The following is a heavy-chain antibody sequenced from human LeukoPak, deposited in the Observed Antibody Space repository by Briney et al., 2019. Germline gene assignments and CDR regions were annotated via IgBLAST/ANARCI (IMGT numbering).Heavy chain of an antibody. D-gene: IGHD2-21*02. Sequence: ASVKVSCKASGGTFSSYAISWVRQAPGQGLEWMGGIIPIFGTANYAQKFQGRVTITADEPTSTAYMELSSLRSEDTAVYYCARGSCARGGDCYYDYWGQGTLVTVSS. CDR1: GGTFSSYA. CDR3: ARGSCARGGDCYYDY. J-gene: IGHJ4*02. V-gene: IGHV1-69*13. CDR2: IIPIFGTA.